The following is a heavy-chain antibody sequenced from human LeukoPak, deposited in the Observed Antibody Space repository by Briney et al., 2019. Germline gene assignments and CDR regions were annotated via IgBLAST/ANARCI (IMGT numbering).Heavy chain of an antibody. CDR3: ARGGGAGSWYTDY. V-gene: IGHV3-33*01. J-gene: IGHJ4*02. CDR1: GFTFSSYG. CDR2: IWYDGSKK. Sequence: PGGSLRLSCETSGFTFSSYGMHWVRQAPGKGLEWVAVIWYDGSKKYYADSVKGRFTISRDNAKNSLYLQMNSLRDEDTSVYYCARGGGAGSWYTDYWGQGTLVTVSP. D-gene: IGHD6-13*01.